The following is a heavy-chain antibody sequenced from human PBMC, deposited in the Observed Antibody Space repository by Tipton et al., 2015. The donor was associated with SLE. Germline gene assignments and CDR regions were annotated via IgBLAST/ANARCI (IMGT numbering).Heavy chain of an antibody. V-gene: IGHV3-7*01. Sequence: GSLRLSCAASGFTFSSYWMSWVRQAPGKGLEWVANIKQDGSEKYYVDSVKGRFTISRDNAKNSLYLQMNSLRAEDTAVYYCARVPDYYGSGSYDYWGQGTLVTVSS. CDR3: ARVPDYYGSGSYDY. CDR1: GFTFSSYW. D-gene: IGHD3-10*01. CDR2: IKQDGSEK. J-gene: IGHJ4*02.